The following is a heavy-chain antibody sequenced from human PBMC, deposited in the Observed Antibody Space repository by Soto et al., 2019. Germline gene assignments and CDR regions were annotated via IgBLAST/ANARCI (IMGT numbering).Heavy chain of an antibody. Sequence: XQTLSLTCAISGDSVSSNSATWNLIRQSPSRGLEWLGRTYYRSKWYNEYAVSVKSRITINPDTSKNQFSLQLNSVTPEDTAVYYCARATRTWFDPWGQGTLVTVSS. J-gene: IGHJ5*02. D-gene: IGHD4-17*01. V-gene: IGHV6-1*01. CDR1: GDSVSSNSAT. CDR3: ARATRTWFDP. CDR2: TYYRSKWYN.